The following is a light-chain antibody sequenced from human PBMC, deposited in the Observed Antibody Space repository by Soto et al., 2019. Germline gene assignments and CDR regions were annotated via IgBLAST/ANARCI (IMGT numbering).Light chain of an antibody. CDR2: EVS. Sequence: QSALTQPPSASGSPGQSVTISCTGTSSAFGGYNYVSWYQQHPGKAPKLMIFEVSKRPSGVPDLFSGSKSGNTASLTVSWLQAEDEADYYCSSYAGSNNFEVVFGGGTKVTVL. CDR1: SSAFGGYNY. V-gene: IGLV2-8*01. CDR3: SSYAGSNNFEVV. J-gene: IGLJ2*01.